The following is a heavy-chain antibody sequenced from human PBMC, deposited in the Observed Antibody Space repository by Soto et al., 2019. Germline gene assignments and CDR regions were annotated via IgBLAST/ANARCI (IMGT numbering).Heavy chain of an antibody. CDR2: IYYSGST. V-gene: IGHV4-59*08. CDR1: GGSISSYY. Sequence: SETLSLTCTVSGGSISSYYWSWIRQPPGKGLEWIGYIYYSGSTNYNPSLKSRVTISVDTSKNQFSLKLSSVTAADTAVYYCASIHCSGGSCYHPFDYWGQGTLVTVS. D-gene: IGHD2-15*01. J-gene: IGHJ4*02. CDR3: ASIHCSGGSCYHPFDY.